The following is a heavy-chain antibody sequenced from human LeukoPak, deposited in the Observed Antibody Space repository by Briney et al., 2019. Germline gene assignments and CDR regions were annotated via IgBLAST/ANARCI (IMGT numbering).Heavy chain of an antibody. CDR2: ISAYNGNT. V-gene: IGHV1-18*01. D-gene: IGHD4-17*01. Sequence: ASVKVSCKASGYTFTSYSISWVRQAPGQGLEWMGWISAYNGNTNYAQKLQGRVTMTTDTSTSTAYMELRSLRSDDTAVYYCARADGDYPIDAFDIWGQGTMVTVSS. CDR3: ARADGDYPIDAFDI. CDR1: GYTFTSYS. J-gene: IGHJ3*02.